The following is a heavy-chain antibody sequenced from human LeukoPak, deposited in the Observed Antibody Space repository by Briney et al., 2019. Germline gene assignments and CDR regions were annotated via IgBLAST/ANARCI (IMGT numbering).Heavy chain of an antibody. V-gene: IGHV4-34*01. Sequence: SETLSLTCTVSGGSISSYYWSWIRQPPGKGLEWIGEIYHSGSPNYNPSLKSRVTISVDTSKKQFSLKLTSVTAADTAVYYCVTSSSGNCYDGFDIWGQGTMVTVSP. J-gene: IGHJ3*02. CDR3: VTSSSGNCYDGFDI. D-gene: IGHD1-26*01. CDR1: GGSISSYY. CDR2: IYHSGSP.